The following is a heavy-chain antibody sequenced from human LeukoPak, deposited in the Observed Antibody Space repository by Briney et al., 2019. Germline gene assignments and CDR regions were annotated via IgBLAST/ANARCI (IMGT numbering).Heavy chain of an antibody. V-gene: IGHV1-24*01. D-gene: IGHD6-6*01. J-gene: IGHJ6*03. CDR3: ATGSRDYYYYYMDV. CDR2: FDPEDGDT. Sequence: ASLRVSCKVSGYTLTELSMHWVRHTPGKRLEWRGGFDPEDGDTIYAQKFQGRVTMTEDTSTDTADMELISLRSEDTAVYYCATGSRDYYYYYMDVWGKGTTVTVSS. CDR1: GYTLTELS.